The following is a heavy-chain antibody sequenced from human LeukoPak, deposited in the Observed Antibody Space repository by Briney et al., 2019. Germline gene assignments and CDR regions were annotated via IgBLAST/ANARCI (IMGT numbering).Heavy chain of an antibody. Sequence: SETLSLTCTVSGDSLSSSTYYWGWIRQPPGKGLEWIGSIDYSGSTYYNPSLKSRATISVDTSKNQFSLKLRSVTAADTAVYYCARRITGTTSDSFDYWGQGTLVTVSS. CDR1: GDSLSSSTYY. V-gene: IGHV4-39*01. CDR3: ARRITGTTSDSFDY. J-gene: IGHJ4*02. CDR2: IDYSGST. D-gene: IGHD1-20*01.